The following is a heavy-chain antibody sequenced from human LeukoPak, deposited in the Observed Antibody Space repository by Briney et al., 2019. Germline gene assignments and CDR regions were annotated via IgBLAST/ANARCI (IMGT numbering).Heavy chain of an antibody. CDR3: ARDAQRGFDYSNSLEY. D-gene: IGHD4-11*01. CDR2: IWSDGSNR. J-gene: IGHJ4*01. V-gene: IGHV3-33*01. Sequence: GGSLRLSCAASGFIYSHYGMYWVRQAPGKGLEWVAVIWSDGSNRFYAGSVKGRFTISRDNSQNTLFLQMNSLRAEDTAMYYCARDAQRGFDYSNSLEYWGHGTLVTVSS. CDR1: GFIYSHYG.